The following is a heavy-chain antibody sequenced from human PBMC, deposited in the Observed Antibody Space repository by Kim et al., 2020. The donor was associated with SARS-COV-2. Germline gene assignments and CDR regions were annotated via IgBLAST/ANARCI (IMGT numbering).Heavy chain of an antibody. D-gene: IGHD1-26*01. V-gene: IGHV3-7*04. Sequence: GGSLRLSCAGSGFTFSTYWMSWVRQAPGKGLEWVANIKQDGNEKYYVDSVKGRFTISRDDAKNTLYLQMSSLRAEDTAVYYCARGDRWSWDWGQGTRGTV. J-gene: IGHJ4*02. CDR1: GFTFSTYW. CDR3: ARGDRWSWD. CDR2: IKQDGNEK.